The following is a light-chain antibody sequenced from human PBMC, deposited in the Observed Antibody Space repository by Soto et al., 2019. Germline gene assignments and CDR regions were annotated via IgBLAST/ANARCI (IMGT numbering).Light chain of an antibody. Sequence: QSALTQPASVSGSPGHSITITCTGSNNDIGGDKFVSWYQQHPGEAPKLIIFDVSNRPSRVSHRFSGSKSGNTASLTISRRQPEDESDYSCTSFTTNPAFVFGPGTKVTV. V-gene: IGLV2-14*03. J-gene: IGLJ1*01. CDR2: DVS. CDR3: TSFTTNPAFV. CDR1: NNDIGGDKF.